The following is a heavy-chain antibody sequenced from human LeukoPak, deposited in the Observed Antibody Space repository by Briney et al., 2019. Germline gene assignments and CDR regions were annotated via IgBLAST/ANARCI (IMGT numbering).Heavy chain of an antibody. CDR3: ARANFLYCSSTTCLFDY. CDR2: INPNSGDT. CDR1: GYTFTDYY. V-gene: IGHV1-2*02. D-gene: IGHD2-2*01. J-gene: IGHJ4*02. Sequence: GASVKVSCKASGYTFTDYYMHWVRQAPGRGFGWMGWINPNSGDTNYAQKFQGRVTMTRDTSISTAHMELSRLRSDDTAVYYCARANFLYCSSTTCLFDYWGQGTLVIVSS.